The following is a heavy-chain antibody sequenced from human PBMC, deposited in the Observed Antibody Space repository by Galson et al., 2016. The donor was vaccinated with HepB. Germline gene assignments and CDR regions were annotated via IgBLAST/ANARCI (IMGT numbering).Heavy chain of an antibody. J-gene: IGHJ4*02. V-gene: IGHV4-61*08. CDR1: GDSSSNGDYY. CDR3: ARDRDSSSYYSLDY. D-gene: IGHD3-22*01. Sequence: SETLSLTCTVSGDSSSNGDYYWSWIRQPPGQGLEWIGYIYYSGSTSYNPSFKSRVTISVDTSKNQFSLKLKSVTAADTAVYCCARDRDSSSYYSLDYWGQGTPVTVSS. CDR2: IYYSGST.